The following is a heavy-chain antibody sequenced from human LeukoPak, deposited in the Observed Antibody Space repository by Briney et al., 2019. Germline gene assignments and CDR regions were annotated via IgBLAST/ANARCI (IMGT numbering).Heavy chain of an antibody. Sequence: SETLSLTCTVSGGSISDDYWSWIRQPPGKGLEWIGYISYTGSTNYNPSLKSRVTISVDTSKNQFSLKLSSVTAADTAVYYCARDRNSYRYYGWFDPWGQGTLVTVSS. V-gene: IGHV4-59*01. CDR1: GGSISDDY. CDR2: ISYTGST. CDR3: ARDRNSYRYYGWFDP. D-gene: IGHD3-10*01. J-gene: IGHJ5*02.